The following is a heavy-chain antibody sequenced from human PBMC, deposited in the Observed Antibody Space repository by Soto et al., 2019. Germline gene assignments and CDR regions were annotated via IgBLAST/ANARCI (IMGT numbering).Heavy chain of an antibody. D-gene: IGHD4-17*01. CDR2: IFSNDEK. CDR3: ARILGTTVTRVYYYGMDV. Sequence: QVTLKESGPVLVKPTETLTLTCTVSGFSLSNARMGVSWIRQPPGKALEWLAHIFSNDEKSYSTSLKSRLTISKDTSKSQVVLTMTNMDPVDTATYYCARILGTTVTRVYYYGMDVWGQGTTVTVSS. J-gene: IGHJ6*02. V-gene: IGHV2-26*01. CDR1: GFSLSNARMG.